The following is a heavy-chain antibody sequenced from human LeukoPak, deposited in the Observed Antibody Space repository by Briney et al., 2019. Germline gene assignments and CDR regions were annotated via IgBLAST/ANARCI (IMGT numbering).Heavy chain of an antibody. J-gene: IGHJ4*02. CDR3: AKGGPALAARHLYYFDY. CDR1: GFTFSSYG. Sequence: GGSLRLSCAASGFTFSSYGMHWVRQAPGKGLEWGAVISYDGSNKYYADSVKGRFTISRDNSKNTLYLQMNSLRAEDTAVYYCAKGGPALAARHLYYFDYWGQGTMVTVSS. D-gene: IGHD6-6*01. V-gene: IGHV3-30*18. CDR2: ISYDGSNK.